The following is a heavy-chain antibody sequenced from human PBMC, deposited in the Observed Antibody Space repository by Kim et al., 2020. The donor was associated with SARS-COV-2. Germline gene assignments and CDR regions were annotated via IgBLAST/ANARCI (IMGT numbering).Heavy chain of an antibody. CDR1: GYTFTGYY. CDR2: INPNSGGT. Sequence: ASVKVSCKASGYTFTGYYIHWVRQAPGQGLEWMGRINPNSGGTNYAQKFQGRVTMTRDTSISTAYMELSRLRSDDTAVYYCARQPRNRIVGATQDWYFDLWGRGTLVTVSS. V-gene: IGHV1-2*06. CDR3: ARQPRNRIVGATQDWYFDL. J-gene: IGHJ2*01. D-gene: IGHD1-26*01.